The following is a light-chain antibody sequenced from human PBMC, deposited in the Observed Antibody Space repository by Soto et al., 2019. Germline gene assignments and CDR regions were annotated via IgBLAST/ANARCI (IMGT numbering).Light chain of an antibody. V-gene: IGKV3-15*01. CDR1: QTVSRN. CDR2: GAS. CDR3: QQYNKWPPYT. Sequence: EIVMMQSPATLSVSPGERATLSCRASQTVSRNLGWYQQKPGQAPRLLIYGASTRATGIPARFSGSGSGTEFTLTISSLQSEDFAVHYCQQYNKWPPYTFGQGTKLEIK. J-gene: IGKJ2*01.